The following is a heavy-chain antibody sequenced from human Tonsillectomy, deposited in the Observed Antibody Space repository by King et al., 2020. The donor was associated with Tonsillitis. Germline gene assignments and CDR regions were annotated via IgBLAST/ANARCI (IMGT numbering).Heavy chain of an antibody. CDR1: GYSFTSYW. CDR3: ARHTLLRGVTQLDY. V-gene: IGHV5-51*01. J-gene: IGHJ4*02. D-gene: IGHD3-10*01. Sequence: VQLVESGAEVKKPGESLKISCKGSGYSFTSYWIGWVRQMPGKGLEWMGIIYPCDSNTRYSPSFQGQVTISADKSISTAYLQWSSLKASDTAMYFCARHTLLRGVTQLDYWGQGTLVTVSS. CDR2: IYPCDSNT.